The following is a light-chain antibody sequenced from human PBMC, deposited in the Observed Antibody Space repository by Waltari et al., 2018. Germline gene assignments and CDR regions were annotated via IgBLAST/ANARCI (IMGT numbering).Light chain of an antibody. V-gene: IGKV3-15*01. CDR2: VAS. J-gene: IGKJ1*01. CDR3: QQYNNWPLT. CDR1: QTVNSN. Sequence: EIVLTQSPATLSVSPVERATLSCRANQTVNSNLAWYQQKPGQTPRLLIYVASTRATGIPANFGGSGSGAEFTITISSLQSEDFAVYSCQQYNNWPLTFGQGTKVEIK.